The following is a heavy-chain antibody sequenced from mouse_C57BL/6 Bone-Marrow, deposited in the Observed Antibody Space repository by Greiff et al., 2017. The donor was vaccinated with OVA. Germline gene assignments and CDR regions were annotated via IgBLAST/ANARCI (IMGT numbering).Heavy chain of an antibody. Sequence: VQLQQSGAELVRPGASVTLSCKASGYTFTDYEMHWVKQTPVHGLEWIGAIDPETGGTAYNQKFKGKAILTADKSSSTAYMELRSLTSEDSAVYYCTRIYGPYYFDYWGQGTTLTVSS. V-gene: IGHV1-15*01. CDR3: TRIYGPYYFDY. J-gene: IGHJ2*01. D-gene: IGHD1-1*02. CDR1: GYTFTDYE. CDR2: IDPETGGT.